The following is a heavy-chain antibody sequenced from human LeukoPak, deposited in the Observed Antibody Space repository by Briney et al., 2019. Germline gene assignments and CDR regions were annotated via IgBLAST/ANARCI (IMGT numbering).Heavy chain of an antibody. D-gene: IGHD6-13*01. CDR2: IKQDGSEK. J-gene: IGHJ5*02. Sequence: GGSLRLSCAASGFTFSSYWMSWVRQAPGKGREWGANIKQDGSEKYYVDSVKGRFTISRDNAKNSLYLQMNSLRAEDTAVYYCARGIAAAGINWFDPWGQGTLVTVPS. CDR3: ARGIAAAGINWFDP. V-gene: IGHV3-7*01. CDR1: GFTFSSYW.